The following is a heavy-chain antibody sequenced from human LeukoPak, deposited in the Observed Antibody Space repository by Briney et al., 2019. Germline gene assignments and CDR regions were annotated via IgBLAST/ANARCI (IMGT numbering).Heavy chain of an antibody. CDR3: ARHRRGPYGQAGYYHYMDV. Sequence: GESLTISCQGSGYSFTDYWIGWVRQMPGKGLEWMGIIYPGDSDTRYSPSFQGQVTISADKSISTAYLQWSSLKASDTAMYYCARHRRGPYGQAGYYHYMDVWGKGTTVTVSS. CDR2: IYPGDSDT. CDR1: GYSFTDYW. J-gene: IGHJ6*03. V-gene: IGHV5-51*01. D-gene: IGHD4-17*01.